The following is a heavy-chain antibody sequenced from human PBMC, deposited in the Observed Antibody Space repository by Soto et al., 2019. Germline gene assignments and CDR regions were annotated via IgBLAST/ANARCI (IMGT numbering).Heavy chain of an antibody. Sequence: GGSLRLSCAASGFTFSSYWMNWVRQAPGKGLEWVANIKQDGSEKYYVDSVKGRFTISRDNTKNSLYLQMNSLRAEDTAVYYCARTMITFGGVIVPDDAFDIWGQGTMVTVSS. CDR1: GFTFSSYW. CDR3: ARTMITFGGVIVPDDAFDI. D-gene: IGHD3-16*02. V-gene: IGHV3-7*01. J-gene: IGHJ3*02. CDR2: IKQDGSEK.